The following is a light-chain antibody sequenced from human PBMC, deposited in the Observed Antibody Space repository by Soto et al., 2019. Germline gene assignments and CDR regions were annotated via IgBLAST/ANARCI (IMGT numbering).Light chain of an antibody. CDR1: QGISSY. CDR3: QQLNSYSYT. Sequence: DIQLTKSPSFLSASVGDRVTITCRASQGISSYLAWYQQKPGKAPDLLIYAASTLHSGVPSRFSGSGSGTDFTLTISSLQPEDFATYYCQQLNSYSYTFGQGTKLEIK. CDR2: AAS. J-gene: IGKJ2*01. V-gene: IGKV1-9*01.